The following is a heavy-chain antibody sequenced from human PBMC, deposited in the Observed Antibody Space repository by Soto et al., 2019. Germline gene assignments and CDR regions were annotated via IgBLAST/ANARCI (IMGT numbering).Heavy chain of an antibody. CDR1: SGSISSNNW. Sequence: PSETLSLTCAVSSGSISSNNWWSCVRRPPGKGLEWIGEIYPSGSTYCSPSLKSRVTISVDKSKNQFSLELTSVTAADTAIYYCANSPGGYDDFHFWGQGTLVTVSS. D-gene: IGHD5-12*01. V-gene: IGHV4-4*02. CDR3: ANSPGGYDDFHF. J-gene: IGHJ4*02. CDR2: IYPSGST.